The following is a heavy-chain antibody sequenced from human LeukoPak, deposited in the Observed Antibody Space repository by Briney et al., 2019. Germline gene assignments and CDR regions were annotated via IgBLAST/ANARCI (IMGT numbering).Heavy chain of an antibody. CDR2: ISGSGGST. V-gene: IGHV3-23*01. D-gene: IGHD5-18*01. CDR1: GFTFDDYA. J-gene: IGHJ4*02. CDR3: AYSYGLDY. Sequence: PGRSLRLSCAASGFTFDDYAMHWVRQAPGKGLEWVSAISGSGGSTYYADSVKGRFTISRDNSKNTLYLQMNSLRAEDTAVYYCAYSYGLDYWGQGTLVTVSS.